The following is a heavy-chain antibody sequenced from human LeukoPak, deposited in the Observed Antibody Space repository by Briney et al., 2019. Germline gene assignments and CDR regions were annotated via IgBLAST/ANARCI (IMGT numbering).Heavy chain of an antibody. D-gene: IGHD4-17*01. Sequence: GGSLRLSCAASEFTFSSYGMTWVRQAPGKGLEWVSTISGGGGGTYYADSVKGRFTISRDNSKNTLYLQMNSLRAEDTAVYYCAKDPAYGDYSLGDIWGQGTMVTVSS. CDR2: ISGGGGGT. CDR3: AKDPAYGDYSLGDI. J-gene: IGHJ3*02. V-gene: IGHV3-23*01. CDR1: EFTFSSYG.